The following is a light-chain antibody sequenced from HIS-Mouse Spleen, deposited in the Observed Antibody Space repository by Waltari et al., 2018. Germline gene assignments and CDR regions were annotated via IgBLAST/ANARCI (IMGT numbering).Light chain of an antibody. CDR3: CSYAGSSTSVV. J-gene: IGLJ2*01. CDR2: EGS. V-gene: IGLV2-23*01. Sequence: QSALTQPASVSGSPGQSITISCTGTSSAVGSYTLVSWYQQHPGKAPKLMIYEGSKRPSGVSNRFSGSKSGNTASLTISGLQAEDEADYYCCSYAGSSTSVVFGGGTKLTVL. CDR1: SSAVGSYTL.